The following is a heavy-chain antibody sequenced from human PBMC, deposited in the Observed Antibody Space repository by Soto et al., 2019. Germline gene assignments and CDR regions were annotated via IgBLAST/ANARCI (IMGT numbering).Heavy chain of an antibody. V-gene: IGHV1-69*06. Sequence: QVQLVQSGAEVKKPGSSVKVSCKASGGTFSSYAISWVRQAPGQGLEWMGGIIPIFGTANYAQKFQGRVTITADKSTSTAYMELSSLRSEDTAVYYCARTPRSVYFEGPTYFYYWGQGTLVTVSS. D-gene: IGHD3-9*01. CDR2: IIPIFGTA. CDR3: ARTPRSVYFEGPTYFYY. CDR1: GGTFSSYA. J-gene: IGHJ4*02.